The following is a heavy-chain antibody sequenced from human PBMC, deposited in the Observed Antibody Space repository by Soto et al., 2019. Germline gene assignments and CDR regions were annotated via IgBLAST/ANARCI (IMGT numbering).Heavy chain of an antibody. CDR1: GGTFSGYA. Sequence: QVQLVQSGAEVKKPGSSVKVSCKASGGTFSGYAISWVRQAPGQGLEWMGEIIPMFGTSNYAQKFLGIVTITADESTSTAYMELSSLRSEDTAGYYCARGSCSSTSCYKEYYFDLWGQGTLVTVSS. V-gene: IGHV1-69*01. D-gene: IGHD2-2*02. J-gene: IGHJ4*02. CDR2: IIPMFGTS. CDR3: ARGSCSSTSCYKEYYFDL.